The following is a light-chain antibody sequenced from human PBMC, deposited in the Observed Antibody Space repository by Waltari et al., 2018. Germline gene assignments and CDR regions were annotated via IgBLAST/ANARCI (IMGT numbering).Light chain of an antibody. CDR3: CSYASSVTYV. J-gene: IGLJ1*01. CDR2: EVI. Sequence: QSALTQPASVSGTPGQSLTISCTGTNSDVGNYNLVSWYPHHPGEAPKLMICEVIKRPSGVSNRFSGSKSGNTASLTISGLQAEDEADYYCCSYASSVTYVFGTGTKVTVL. CDR1: NSDVGNYNL. V-gene: IGLV2-23*02.